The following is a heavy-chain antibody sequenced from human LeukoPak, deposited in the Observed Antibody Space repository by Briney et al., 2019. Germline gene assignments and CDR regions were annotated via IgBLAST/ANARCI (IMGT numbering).Heavy chain of an antibody. J-gene: IGHJ4*02. CDR2: IKKDGSEK. CDR3: AREESGYDY. D-gene: IGHD2-15*01. Sequence: PGGSLRLSCAASGFTFSGYAMSWVRQAPGKGLEWVANIKKDGSEKNYVDSVKGRFTTSRDNAKNSLYLQMNSLRVEDTAVYYCAREESGYDYWGQGTLVAVSS. V-gene: IGHV3-7*01. CDR1: GFTFSGYA.